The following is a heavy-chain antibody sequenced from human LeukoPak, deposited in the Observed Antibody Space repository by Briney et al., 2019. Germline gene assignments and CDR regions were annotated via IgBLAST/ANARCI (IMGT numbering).Heavy chain of an antibody. CDR1: GYTFTDYY. CDR3: ARDCGGDCYPTHYYFDY. J-gene: IGHJ4*02. V-gene: IGHV1-2*02. D-gene: IGHD2-21*02. Sequence: ASVKVSCKASGYTFTDYYRHWVRQAPGKGLEWMGWINPNSGGTNYAQKFQGRVTLTRDTSLTTAYMDLNSLTSDDTAVYYCARDCGGDCYPTHYYFDYWGQGTLVAVSS. CDR2: INPNSGGT.